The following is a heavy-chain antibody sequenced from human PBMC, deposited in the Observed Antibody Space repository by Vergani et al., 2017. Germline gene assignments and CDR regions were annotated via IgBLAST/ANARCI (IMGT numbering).Heavy chain of an antibody. J-gene: IGHJ4*02. CDR3: AYSSGYEGGATDY. D-gene: IGHD3-22*01. CDR2: IYYSGST. V-gene: IGHV4-59*01. Sequence: QVQLQESGPGLVKPSETLSITCTVSGGSISSYYWSWIRQPPGKGLEWIGYIYYSGSTNYNPSLKSRVTISVDTSKNQFSLKLSSVTAADTAVYYCAYSSGYEGGATDYWGQGTLVTVSS. CDR1: GGSISSYY.